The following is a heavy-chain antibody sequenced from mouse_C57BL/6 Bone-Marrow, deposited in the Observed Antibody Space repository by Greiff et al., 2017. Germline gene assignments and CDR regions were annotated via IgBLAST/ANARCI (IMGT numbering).Heavy chain of an antibody. D-gene: IGHD2-12*01. CDR1: GFNIKDDY. CDR3: TTWAIITTGRSYWYFDV. J-gene: IGHJ1*03. V-gene: IGHV14-4*01. CDR2: IDPENGDT. Sequence: VQLQQSGAELVRPGASVKLSCTASGFNIKDDYMHWVKQRPEQGLEWIGWIDPENGDTEYASKFQGKATITADTSSNTAYLQLSSLTSEDTAVXYWTTWAIITTGRSYWYFDVWGTGTTVTVSS.